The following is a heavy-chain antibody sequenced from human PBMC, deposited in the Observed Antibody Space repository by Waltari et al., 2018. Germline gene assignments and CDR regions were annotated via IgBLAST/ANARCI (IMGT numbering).Heavy chain of an antibody. CDR2: IKSKSDGAIT. J-gene: IGHJ4*01. Sequence: EVQMVESGGGLMKPGDSLRLYCAASGFTFTPAWLTWVRQAPGKGLEWVGRIKSKSDGAITDYAAPVKGRFSISRDDSQNKVFLQMNSLRTEDTAVYYCTTLDAPWGGWGHGTLVTVSS. D-gene: IGHD7-27*01. CDR3: TTLDAPWGG. V-gene: IGHV3-15*01. CDR1: GFTFTPAW.